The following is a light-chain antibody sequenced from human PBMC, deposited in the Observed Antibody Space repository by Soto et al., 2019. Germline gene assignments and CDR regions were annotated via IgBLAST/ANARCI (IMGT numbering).Light chain of an antibody. CDR1: QSVSSY. V-gene: IGKV3-11*01. J-gene: IGKJ4*01. Sequence: EIVLTQSPATLSLSPGERATLSCRASQSVSSYLAWYQQKPGQAPRLLLYDASNRATGIPARFSGSGSGTDFTLTISSLEPEDFAVYYGQQRSNFLTFGGGTKVEIK. CDR3: QQRSNFLT. CDR2: DAS.